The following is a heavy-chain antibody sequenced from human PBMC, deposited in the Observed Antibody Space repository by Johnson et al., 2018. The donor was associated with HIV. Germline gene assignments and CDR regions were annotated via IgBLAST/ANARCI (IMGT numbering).Heavy chain of an antibody. D-gene: IGHD6-25*01. Sequence: VQLVESGGGVVQPGGSLRLSCVASGFTFSDYAMHWVRQAPGKGLEWVSVIYSGGSTYYADSVKGRFTISRDNSKNTLYLQMNSLRAEDTAVYYCARDGPSAAVWGQGTMVTVSS. J-gene: IGHJ3*01. V-gene: IGHV3-NL1*01. CDR2: IYSGGST. CDR3: ARDGPSAAV. CDR1: GFTFSDYA.